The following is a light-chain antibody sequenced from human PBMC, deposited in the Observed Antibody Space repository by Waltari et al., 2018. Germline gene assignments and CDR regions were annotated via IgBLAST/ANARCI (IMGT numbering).Light chain of an antibody. CDR1: SSDVGGSDS. V-gene: IGLV2-11*01. CDR2: DVT. CDR3: CSYAGSSVL. J-gene: IGLJ2*01. Sequence: QSALTQPRSVSGSPGQSVTISCTGTSSDVGGSDSVSWYQQHPGKAPKLIIYDVTKRPSGVPDRFSGSKSGNTASLTISGLQVEDEADYYCCSYAGSSVLFGGGTKLTVL.